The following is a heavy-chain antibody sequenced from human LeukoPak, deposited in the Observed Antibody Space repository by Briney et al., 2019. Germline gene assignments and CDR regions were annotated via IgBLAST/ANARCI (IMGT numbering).Heavy chain of an antibody. D-gene: IGHD6-19*01. CDR2: ISYDGSYK. CDR3: ARDEKVRTRGWSVDY. CDR1: GFTFSSYA. Sequence: PGGSLRLSCAASGFTFSSYAMQWVRQAPGKGLEWVALISYDGSYKNYADSVKGRFTISRDNSKNTLYLQMNNLRVEDTAVFYCARDEKVRTRGWSVDYWGQGTLVTVSS. V-gene: IGHV3-30*04. J-gene: IGHJ4*02.